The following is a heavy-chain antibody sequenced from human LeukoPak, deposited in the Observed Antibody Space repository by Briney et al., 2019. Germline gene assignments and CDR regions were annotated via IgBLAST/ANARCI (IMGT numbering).Heavy chain of an antibody. CDR2: VSGSGDNT. D-gene: IGHD1-14*01. CDR1: GFTFNYYA. J-gene: IGHJ6*02. V-gene: IGHV3-23*01. Sequence: GGSLRLSCAASGFTFNYYAMTWVRQAPGKGLEWVSVVSGSGDNTNYADSVKGRFIISRDNAKNSLYLQMNSLRAEDTALYYCVRDGNRGYDMDVWGQGTTVTVSS. CDR3: VRDGNRGYDMDV.